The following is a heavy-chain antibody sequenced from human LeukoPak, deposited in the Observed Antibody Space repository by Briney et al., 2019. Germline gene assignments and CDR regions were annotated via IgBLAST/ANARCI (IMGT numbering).Heavy chain of an antibody. V-gene: IGHV4-59*12. D-gene: IGHD3-3*02. CDR2: IYYSGNT. CDR1: GGSISSYY. J-gene: IGHJ4*02. CDR3: ARVARTEAFHFDY. Sequence: PSETLSLTCIVSGGSISSYYWSWIRQPPGKGLEWIGYIYYSGNTNYNPSLKSRVTISVDTSKNQFSLKLSSVTAADTAVYYCARVARTEAFHFDYWGQGTLVTVSS.